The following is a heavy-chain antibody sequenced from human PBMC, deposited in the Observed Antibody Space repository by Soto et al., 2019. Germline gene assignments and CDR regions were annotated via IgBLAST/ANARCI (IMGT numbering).Heavy chain of an antibody. D-gene: IGHD1-26*01. J-gene: IGHJ4*02. CDR2: MQPSTGRT. V-gene: IGHV1-8*01. Sequence: QVQLVQSGAEVREPGASVKVSCKASGYSFTSLDINWVRQTAGQGLEWMGWMQPSTGRTGYAQKFQGRVTMIRDTSINTAYRELTTLTADDTAFYYCARGVSAGVDYWGQGTLVTVSA. CDR1: GYSFTSLD. CDR3: ARGVSAGVDY.